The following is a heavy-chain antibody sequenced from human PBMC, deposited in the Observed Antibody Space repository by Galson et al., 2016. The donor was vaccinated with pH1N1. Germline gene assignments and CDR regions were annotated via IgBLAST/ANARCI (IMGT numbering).Heavy chain of an antibody. CDR1: GGTFSSYG. CDR3: ATLYSGSWFTAFDI. J-gene: IGHJ4*02. D-gene: IGHD1-26*01. V-gene: IGHV1-69*10. CDR2: ISPIFDMA. Sequence: SVKVSCKASGGTFSSYGVSWVRQAPGQGLEWMGGISPIFDMANYAPRFQGRVTITADTSTNTAYMKLSSLRSDDTAVYYCATLYSGSWFTAFDIWGQGTQVTVSS.